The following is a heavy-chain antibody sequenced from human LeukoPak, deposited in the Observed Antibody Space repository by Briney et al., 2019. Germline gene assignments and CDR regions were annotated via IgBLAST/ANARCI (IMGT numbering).Heavy chain of an antibody. CDR3: ARGRWNLIDY. CDR2: ISSSGSTI. D-gene: IGHD4-23*01. V-gene: IGHV3-48*04. J-gene: IGHJ4*02. CDR1: GFTFSSYS. Sequence: GGSLRLSCAASGFTFSSYSMNWVRQAPGKGLEWVSYISSSGSTIYYADSVKGRFTISRDNAKNSLYLQMNSLRAEDTAVYYCARGRWNLIDYWGQGTLVTVSS.